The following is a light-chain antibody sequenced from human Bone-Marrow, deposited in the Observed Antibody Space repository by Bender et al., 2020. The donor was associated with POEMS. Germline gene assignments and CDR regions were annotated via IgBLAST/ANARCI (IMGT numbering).Light chain of an antibody. J-gene: IGLJ1*01. CDR1: SSDFGSHNL. V-gene: IGLV2-23*01. Sequence: QSALTQPASVSGSPGQSITISCTGTSSDFGSHNLVSWYQHHPGKAPKLIIYEGIKRPSGVSNRFSASKSGNTASLTISGLQAEDEADYYCCSYAGYVFGPGTKVTVL. CDR2: EGI. CDR3: CSYAGYV.